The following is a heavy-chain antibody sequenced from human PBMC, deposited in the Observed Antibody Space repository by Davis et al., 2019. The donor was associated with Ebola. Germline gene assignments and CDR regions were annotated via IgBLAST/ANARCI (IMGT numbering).Heavy chain of an antibody. D-gene: IGHD1-26*01. V-gene: IGHV4-59*08. J-gene: IGHJ4*02. CDR2: IYYSGST. Sequence: SETLSLTCTVSGGSISSYYWSWIRQPPGKGLEWIGYIYYSGSTNYNSSLKSRITISVDTSKNQFSLKLNSVTATDTAVYYCARHHGNYYDYWGQGTLVTVSS. CDR3: ARHHGNYYDY. CDR1: GGSISSYY.